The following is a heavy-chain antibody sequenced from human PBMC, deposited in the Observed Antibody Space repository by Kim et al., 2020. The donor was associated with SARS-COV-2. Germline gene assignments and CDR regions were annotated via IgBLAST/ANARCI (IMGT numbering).Heavy chain of an antibody. D-gene: IGHD5-12*01. V-gene: IGHV3-23*01. CDR2: IHATADTT. J-gene: IGHJ6*02. CDR3: AKGVPYSGYYYFYYGLDV. CDR1: GFTFSTYA. Sequence: GGSLRLSCAASGFTFSTYAMSWVRQAPGKGLEWVSAIHATADTTYYADSMKGRFTISRDNSKNTLFLQMTSLRAEDTAVYYCAKGVPYSGYYYFYYGLDVWGQGTTVTVSS.